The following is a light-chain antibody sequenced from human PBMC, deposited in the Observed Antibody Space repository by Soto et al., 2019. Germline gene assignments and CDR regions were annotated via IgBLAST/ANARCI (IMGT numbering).Light chain of an antibody. V-gene: IGKV3-15*01. CDR3: QQAGT. CDR1: QSVSSN. CDR2: GAS. Sequence: EIVMTQSPATLSVSPGERATLSCRASQSVSSNLAWYQQKPGQAPRLLIYGASTRATGITARFSGSGSGTEFTLTISSLQSEDFGVYYCQQAGTFGPGTKVDIK. J-gene: IGKJ3*01.